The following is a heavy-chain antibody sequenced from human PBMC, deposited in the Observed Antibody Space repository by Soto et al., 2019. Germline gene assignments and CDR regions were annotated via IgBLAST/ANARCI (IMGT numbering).Heavy chain of an antibody. CDR1: GYSFTSYW. Sequence: PGESLKISCKGSGYSFTSYWIGWVRQMPGKGLEWMGIIYPGDSDTRYSPSFQGQVTISADKSISTAYLQWSSLKASDTAMYYCASHEGHYCSGGSCYTGYRVYWGQGTLVTVSS. CDR2: IYPGDSDT. V-gene: IGHV5-51*01. D-gene: IGHD2-15*01. J-gene: IGHJ4*02. CDR3: ASHEGHYCSGGSCYTGYRVY.